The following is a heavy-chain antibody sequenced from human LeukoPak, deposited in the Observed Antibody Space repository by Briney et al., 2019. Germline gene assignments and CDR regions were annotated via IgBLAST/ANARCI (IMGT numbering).Heavy chain of an antibody. CDR3: ARTHFDWLPTDYYYYYMDV. D-gene: IGHD3-9*01. Sequence: ASVKVSCKASGYTFTGYYMHWVRQAPGQGLEWMGWINPNSGGTNYAQKFQGRVTMTRDTSISTAYMGLSRLRSDDTAVYYCARTHFDWLPTDYYYYYMDVWGKGTTVTVSS. J-gene: IGHJ6*03. V-gene: IGHV1-2*02. CDR2: INPNSGGT. CDR1: GYTFTGYY.